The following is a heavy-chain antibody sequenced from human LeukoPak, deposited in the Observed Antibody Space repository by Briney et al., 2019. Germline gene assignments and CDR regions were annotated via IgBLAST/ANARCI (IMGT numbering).Heavy chain of an antibody. D-gene: IGHD3-22*01. CDR2: IIPIFGTA. Sequence: SVKVSCKAPGGTFSSYAISWVRQAPGQGLEWMGGIIPIFGTANYAQKFQGRVTITADESTSTAYMELSSLRSEDTAVYYCARDLLYYDSSGPFDYWGQGTLVTVSS. CDR3: ARDLLYYDSSGPFDY. V-gene: IGHV1-69*13. J-gene: IGHJ4*02. CDR1: GGTFSSYA.